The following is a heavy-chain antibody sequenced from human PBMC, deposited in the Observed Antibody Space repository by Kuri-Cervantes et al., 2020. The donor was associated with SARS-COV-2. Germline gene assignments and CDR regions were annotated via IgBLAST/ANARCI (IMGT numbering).Heavy chain of an antibody. Sequence: SETLSLTCAVYGGSFSGYYWSWIRQPPGKGLEWIGEINHSGSTNYNPSLKSRVTISVDTSKNQFSLKLSSVTAADTAVYYCAGMTTVTTSYYGMDVWGQGTTVTVSS. V-gene: IGHV4-34*01. J-gene: IGHJ6*02. CDR1: GGSFSGYY. CDR2: INHSGST. D-gene: IGHD4-11*01. CDR3: AGMTTVTTSYYGMDV.